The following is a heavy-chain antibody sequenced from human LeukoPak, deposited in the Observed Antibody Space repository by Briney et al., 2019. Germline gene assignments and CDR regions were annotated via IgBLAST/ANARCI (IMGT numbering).Heavy chain of an antibody. J-gene: IGHJ4*02. D-gene: IGHD3-22*01. CDR3: AKPLVSDYYDSSGYWGY. V-gene: IGHV3-23*01. CDR2: ISGSGDST. Sequence: GGSLRLSCAASGFTFSSYAMSWVRQPPGKGLEWVAPISGSGDSTYYSDSVKGQFTISRDNSKNTLYVQMNSLRAEDTAVYYCAKPLVSDYYDSSGYWGYWGQGTLVTVSS. CDR1: GFTFSSYA.